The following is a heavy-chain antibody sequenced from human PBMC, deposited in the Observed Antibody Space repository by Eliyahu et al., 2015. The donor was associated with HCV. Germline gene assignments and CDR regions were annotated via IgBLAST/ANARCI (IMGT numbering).Heavy chain of an antibody. CDR3: ASLHCTYVNCSRDVY. J-gene: IGHJ4*02. D-gene: IGHD1-20*01. V-gene: IGHV4-34*01. CDR1: GGSFSGYY. CDR2: INHSGNT. Sequence: QVQLQQWGAGLLKASXTLSLTCAVYGGSFSGYYWSWIRQTPGKGLEWIGEINHSGNTNYKPSLKSRVTISADTSRKQFSLKLTSVTAADTGFYYCASLHCTYVNCSRDVYWGQGTPGHRLL.